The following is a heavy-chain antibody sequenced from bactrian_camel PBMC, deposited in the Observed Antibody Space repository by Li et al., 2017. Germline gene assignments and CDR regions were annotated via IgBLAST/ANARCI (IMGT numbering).Heavy chain of an antibody. CDR1: GSTYSSSC. CDR2: IRRSGKT. V-gene: IGHV3S55*01. D-gene: IGHD4*01. Sequence: QLVESGGGSVQAGGSLRLSCAASGSTYSSSCMGWFRQAPGKEREGVATIRRSGKTDYAGSVKGRFTISKDNAKNTLYLQMNSLKPEDTAMYYCAATDRSVDYCTSGHFGTYNYYGQGTQVTVS. J-gene: IGHJ4*01. CDR3: AATDRSVDYCTSGHFGTYNY.